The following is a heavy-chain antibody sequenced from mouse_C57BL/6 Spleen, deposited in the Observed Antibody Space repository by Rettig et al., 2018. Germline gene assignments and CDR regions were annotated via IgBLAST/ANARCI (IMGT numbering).Heavy chain of an antibody. CDR3: ARGSYYGNHMDY. J-gene: IGHJ4*01. CDR2: PSNGGT. V-gene: IGHV1-53*01. D-gene: IGHD2-1*01. Sequence: PSNGGTNYNEKFKSKATLTVDKSSSTAYMQLSSLTSEDSAVYYCARGSYYGNHMDYWGQGTSVTVSS.